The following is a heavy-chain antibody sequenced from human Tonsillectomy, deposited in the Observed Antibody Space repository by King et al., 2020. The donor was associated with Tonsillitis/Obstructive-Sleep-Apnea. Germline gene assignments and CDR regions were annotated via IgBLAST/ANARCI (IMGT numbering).Heavy chain of an antibody. CDR2: INHSGST. CDR1: GGSFSGYY. D-gene: IGHD3-10*02. CDR3: ASVRISYYYYMDV. J-gene: IGHJ6*03. V-gene: IGHV4-34*01. Sequence: VQLPQWGAGLLKPSETLSLTCAVYGGSFSGYYWSWIRQPPGKGLEWIGEINHSGSTNYNPSLKSRVTISVDTSKNQFSLKLSSVTAADTAVYYCASVRISYYYYMDVWGKGTTVTVSS.